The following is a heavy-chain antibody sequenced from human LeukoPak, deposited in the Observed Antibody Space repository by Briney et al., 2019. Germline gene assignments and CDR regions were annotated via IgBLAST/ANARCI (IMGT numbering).Heavy chain of an antibody. CDR1: GGSIRSSYYY. D-gene: IGHD6-19*01. CDR2: IYDSGST. Sequence: SETLSLTCTVSGGSIRSSYYYWGWIRQPPGKGLEWIGSIYDSGSTYYNPSLKSRVTISVDTSKNQFSLKLSSVTAADTAVYYCASLGSGWYYFDYWGQGTLVTVSS. V-gene: IGHV4-39*07. CDR3: ASLGSGWYYFDY. J-gene: IGHJ4*02.